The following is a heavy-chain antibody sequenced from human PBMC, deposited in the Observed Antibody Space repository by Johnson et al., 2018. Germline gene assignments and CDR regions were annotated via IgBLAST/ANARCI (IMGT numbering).Heavy chain of an antibody. CDR2: IKSNIYGGTT. V-gene: IGHV3-15*07. CDR1: GFSFNNAW. CDR3: TTLERGVTTFSYNYYYMDV. J-gene: IGHJ6*03. Sequence: VQLVESGGGLVKPGGSLRLSCAASGFSFNNAWMNWVRQAPGKGLEWVGLIKSNIYGGTTEYAAPVKGSYTISRDDSKNTVFLHINSQKTEDTAVYYCTTLERGVTTFSYNYYYMDVWGRGTTVTVSS. D-gene: IGHD4-17*01.